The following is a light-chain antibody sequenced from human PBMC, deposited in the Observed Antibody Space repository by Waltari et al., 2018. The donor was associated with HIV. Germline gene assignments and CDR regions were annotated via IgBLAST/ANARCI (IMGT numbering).Light chain of an antibody. CDR2: LGS. V-gene: IGKV2-28*01. J-gene: IGKJ1*01. CDR3: MQSLQVPWT. Sequence: DIVMTQSPLSLPVTPGQPASISCRSSQSLLHTLGNTYLDWYLQKPGQPPQLLIYLGSYRAAGVPDRFSGSGSGTDFTLKISRVEAEDVGVYYCMQSLQVPWTFGQGTKVEIK. CDR1: QSLLHTLGNTY.